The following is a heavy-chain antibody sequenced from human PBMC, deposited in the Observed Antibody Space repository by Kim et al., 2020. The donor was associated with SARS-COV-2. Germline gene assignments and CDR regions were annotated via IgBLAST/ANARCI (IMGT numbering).Heavy chain of an antibody. Sequence: GGSLRLSCAASGFTFTTYWMHWVRQVPGKGLVWLSRINPDGSGTVYADFVKGRFTVSRDNAKNTLFLQMNSLTAEDTAVYYCATINHGLYPDYWGQGTL. CDR3: ATINHGLYPDY. CDR2: INPDGSGT. CDR1: GFTFTTYW. J-gene: IGHJ4*02. V-gene: IGHV3-74*01. D-gene: IGHD6-19*01.